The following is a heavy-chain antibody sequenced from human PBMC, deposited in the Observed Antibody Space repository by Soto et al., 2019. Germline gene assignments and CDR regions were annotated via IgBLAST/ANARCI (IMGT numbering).Heavy chain of an antibody. Sequence: QVQLQESGPGLVKPSGTLSLTCAVSGGSISTSNWWSWVRQPPGKGLEWIGEVYRTGSTSYNPSLESRLTISVDEYKNQFSRKLTSVTAAETAVYYCARAPATIAAAAIFDCWGQGTLVTVSS. CDR1: GGSISTSNW. CDR2: VYRTGST. CDR3: ARAPATIAAAAIFDC. J-gene: IGHJ4*02. D-gene: IGHD6-13*01. V-gene: IGHV4-4*02.